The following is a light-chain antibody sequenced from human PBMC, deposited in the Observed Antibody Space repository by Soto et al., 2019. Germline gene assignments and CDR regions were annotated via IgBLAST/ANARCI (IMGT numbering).Light chain of an antibody. J-gene: IGKJ2*01. CDR1: QRVSSY. CDR2: DAS. CDR3: QQRSNWYT. V-gene: IGKV3-11*01. Sequence: EIVLTQSPATLSLSPGERATLSCRASQRVSSYLAWYQQKPGQAPMLLIYDASSRATGIPARFSVSGSGTDFTITNSSLEPEDFAVYYCQQRSNWYTFGQGTQLEIK.